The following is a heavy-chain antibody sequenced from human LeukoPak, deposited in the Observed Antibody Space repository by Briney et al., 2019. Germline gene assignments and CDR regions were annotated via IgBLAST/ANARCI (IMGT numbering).Heavy chain of an antibody. D-gene: IGHD3-16*01. Sequence: GRSLRLSWAASGFTFSNAWMTWVRQAPGKGLEWVGRIKSKTDDGTTDYGAPVKGRFTISRDDSKNTLYLQMNSLKTEDTAVYYCAYLFFDYWGQGALVTVSS. CDR2: IKSKTDDGTT. CDR3: AYLFFDY. J-gene: IGHJ4*02. V-gene: IGHV3-15*01. CDR1: GFTFSNAW.